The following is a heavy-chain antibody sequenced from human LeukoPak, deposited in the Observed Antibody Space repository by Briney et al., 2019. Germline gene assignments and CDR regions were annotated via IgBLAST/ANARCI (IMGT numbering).Heavy chain of an antibody. CDR1: GFTFTSYS. CDR3: AKHDYGNFKAYDI. J-gene: IGHJ3*02. Sequence: GGSLRLSCAASGFTFTSYSMNWVRQAPGKGLEWVSTISGGGGSTYYADSVKGRFTFSRDNSKNTLYLQMDSLRAEDTAVYYCAKHDYGNFKAYDIWGQGTTVTVSS. D-gene: IGHD3-16*01. V-gene: IGHV3-23*01. CDR2: ISGGGGST.